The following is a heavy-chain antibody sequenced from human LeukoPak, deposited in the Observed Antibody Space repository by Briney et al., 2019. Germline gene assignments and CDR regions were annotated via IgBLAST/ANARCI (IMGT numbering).Heavy chain of an antibody. V-gene: IGHV1-8*03. CDR1: GYTFTSYD. Sequence: ASVKVSCKASGYTFTSYDINWVRQATGQGLEWMGWMNPNSGNTGYAQKFQGRVTITRNTSISTAYMELSSLRSEDTAVYYCARSYYDSSGLNWFDPWGQGTLVTVSS. D-gene: IGHD3-22*01. J-gene: IGHJ5*02. CDR2: MNPNSGNT. CDR3: ARSYYDSSGLNWFDP.